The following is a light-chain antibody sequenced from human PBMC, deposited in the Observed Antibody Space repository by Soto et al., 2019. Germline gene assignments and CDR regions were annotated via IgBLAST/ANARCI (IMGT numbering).Light chain of an antibody. Sequence: IVMSQSPDYLAVSLGERATINCKSSQSLFYSSNNKNYLAWYQQNPGQPPKXIIYWASTRESGVPDRVSGSGSGTDFTLTISSLQAEDVAVYFCHQYFSTPPIFGGGTKVDIK. J-gene: IGKJ4*01. CDR3: HQYFSTPPI. CDR2: WAS. CDR1: QSLFYSSNNKNY. V-gene: IGKV4-1*01.